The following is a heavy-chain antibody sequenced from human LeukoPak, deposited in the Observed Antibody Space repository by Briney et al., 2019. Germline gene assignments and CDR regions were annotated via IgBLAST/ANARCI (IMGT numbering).Heavy chain of an antibody. J-gene: IGHJ4*02. CDR3: AKVMGHYYDSSGYSL. D-gene: IGHD3-22*01. CDR1: GFTFSSNS. Sequence: GGSLRLSCAASGFTFSSNSMNWVRQAPGKGLEWVSAISGSGGSTYYADSVKGRFTISRDNSKNTLYLQMNSLRAEDTAVYYCAKVMGHYYDSSGYSLWGQGTLVTVSS. CDR2: ISGSGGST. V-gene: IGHV3-23*01.